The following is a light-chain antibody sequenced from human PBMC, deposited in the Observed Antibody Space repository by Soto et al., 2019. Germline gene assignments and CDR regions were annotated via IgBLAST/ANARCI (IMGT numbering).Light chain of an antibody. Sequence: IQMTQSPSTLSAPVGDRVTXXXXASQGIGNALGWYQQKPGKPPKVLIYGASNLQSGVPPRFSGSGSGTDFTLAISSLQPEDSATYYCLQDINYPWTFGQGTKVDIK. V-gene: IGKV1-6*01. CDR2: GAS. CDR3: LQDINYPWT. J-gene: IGKJ1*01. CDR1: QGIGNA.